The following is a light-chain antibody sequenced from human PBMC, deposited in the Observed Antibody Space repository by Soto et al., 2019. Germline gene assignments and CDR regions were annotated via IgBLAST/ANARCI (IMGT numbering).Light chain of an antibody. CDR1: QGVSTW. CDR2: AAS. V-gene: IGKV1-12*01. J-gene: IGKJ4*01. CDR3: QQSYITPHT. Sequence: DIQMTQSPSSVSASVGDRVTITCRASQGVSTWLAWYQQKPGRAPKLLIYAASSLQSGVPSRFLGSGSATDFTLTITSLQPEDVASYYCQQSYITPHTFGGGTKVDIK.